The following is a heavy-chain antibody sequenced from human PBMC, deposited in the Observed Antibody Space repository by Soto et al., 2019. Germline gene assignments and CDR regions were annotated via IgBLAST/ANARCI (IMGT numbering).Heavy chain of an antibody. J-gene: IGHJ4*02. D-gene: IGHD4-17*01. CDR1: GFTFSSYA. V-gene: IGHV3-30-3*01. Sequence: GGSLRLSCAASGFTFSSYAMHWVRQAPGKGLEWVAVISYDGSNKYYADSVKGRFTISRDNSKNTLYLQMNSLRAEDTAVYYCARDLRLRWYSISDYWGQGTLVTVSS. CDR3: ARDLRLRWYSISDY. CDR2: ISYDGSNK.